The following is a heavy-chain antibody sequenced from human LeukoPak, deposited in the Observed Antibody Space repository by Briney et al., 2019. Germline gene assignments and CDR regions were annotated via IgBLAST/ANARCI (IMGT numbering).Heavy chain of an antibody. D-gene: IGHD3-3*01. V-gene: IGHV3-33*01. Sequence: GGSLRLSCAASGFTFSSYGMHWVRQAPGKGLEWVAVIWYDGSNKYYADSVKGRFTISRDNSKNTLYLQMNSLRAEDTAVYYCATTSRDFLSGFDYWGQGTLVTVSS. CDR3: ATTSRDFLSGFDY. CDR1: GFTFSSYG. J-gene: IGHJ4*02. CDR2: IWYDGSNK.